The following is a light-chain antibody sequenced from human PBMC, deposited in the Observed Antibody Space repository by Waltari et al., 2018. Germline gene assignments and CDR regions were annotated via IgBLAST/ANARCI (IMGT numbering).Light chain of an antibody. CDR3: QQYYNTPYT. CDR2: GAS. CDR1: QSVRSN. Sequence: EIVMTQSPATLSVSPGERATLSCRASQSVRSNLAWYQQKPGQAPRLLIYGASTRATGIPARFSGSGSGTEFTLTISSLQSEDFAVYYCQQYYNTPYTFGQGTKLEIK. J-gene: IGKJ2*01. V-gene: IGKV3-15*01.